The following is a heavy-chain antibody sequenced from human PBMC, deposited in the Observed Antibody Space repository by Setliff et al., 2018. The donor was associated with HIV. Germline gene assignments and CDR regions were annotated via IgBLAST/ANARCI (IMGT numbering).Heavy chain of an antibody. CDR2: IHPGDSNT. CDR1: GYSFTNYW. CDR3: ARQRDYDILTGRNDAFDI. Sequence: PGESLKISCKGSGYSFTNYWIGWVRQMPGKGLEWMGIIHPGDSNTRYSPSFQGQVTISADKSISAAYLQWSSLKASDTAMYYCARQRDYDILTGRNDAFDIWGQGTMVTVSS. V-gene: IGHV5-51*01. J-gene: IGHJ3*02. D-gene: IGHD3-9*01.